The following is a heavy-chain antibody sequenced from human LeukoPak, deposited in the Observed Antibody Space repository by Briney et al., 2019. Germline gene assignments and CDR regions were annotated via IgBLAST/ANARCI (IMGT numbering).Heavy chain of an antibody. V-gene: IGHV3-30*04. J-gene: IGHJ6*02. Sequence: GGSLRLSCAASGFTFSSYAMHWVRQAPGKGLEWVAVISYDGSNKYYADSVKGRFTISRDNSKNTLYLQMNSLRAEDTAVYYCARVLAPSTKVYYYYGMDVWGQGTTVTVSS. CDR3: ARVLAPSTKVYYYYGMDV. CDR1: GFTFSSYA. CDR2: ISYDGSNK.